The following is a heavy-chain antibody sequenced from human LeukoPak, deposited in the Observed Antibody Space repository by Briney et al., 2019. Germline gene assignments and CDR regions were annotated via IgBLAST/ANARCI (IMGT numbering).Heavy chain of an antibody. V-gene: IGHV4-4*09. J-gene: IGHJ4*02. CDR2: IYTSGST. Sequence: PSETPSLTCTVSGGSISSYYWSWIRQPPGKGLEWIGYIYTSGSTNYNPSLKSRVTISVDTSKNQFSLKLSSVTAADTAVYYCARARSVAGSGFDYWGQGTLVTVSS. CDR3: ARARSVAGSGFDY. CDR1: GGSISSYY. D-gene: IGHD6-19*01.